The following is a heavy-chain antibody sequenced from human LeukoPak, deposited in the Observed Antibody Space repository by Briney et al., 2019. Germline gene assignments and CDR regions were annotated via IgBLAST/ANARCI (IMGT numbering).Heavy chain of an antibody. CDR3: ARDTSWYTGYDGGLDY. Sequence: SETLSLTCTVSGASISSYYWSWIPQSPGKGLEWIGYIFHSGSDYNPSLKSRVTISIDTSKNQFSLKLSSVTAADTAFYYCARDTSWYTGYDGGLDYWGQGTQVAVSS. CDR2: IFHSGS. J-gene: IGHJ4*02. D-gene: IGHD5-12*01. V-gene: IGHV4-59*01. CDR1: GASISSYY.